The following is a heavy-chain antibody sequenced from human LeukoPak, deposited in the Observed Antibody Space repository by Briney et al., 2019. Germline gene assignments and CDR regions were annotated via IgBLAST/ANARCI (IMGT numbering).Heavy chain of an antibody. CDR1: GASISDYY. V-gene: IGHV4-59*08. J-gene: IGHJ4*02. CDR3: VRRVRYFGQNDY. Sequence: SETLSLTCTVSGASISDYYWSWIRQPPGKGLERIGYIYYTGSTNYNPSLKSRVTMSVDTSKNQISLKLSSVTAADSAVYYCVRRVRYFGQNDYWGQGTLVTVSS. CDR2: IYYTGST. D-gene: IGHD3-9*01.